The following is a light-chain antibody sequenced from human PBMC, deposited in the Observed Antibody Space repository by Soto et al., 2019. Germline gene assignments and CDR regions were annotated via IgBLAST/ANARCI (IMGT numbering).Light chain of an antibody. V-gene: IGKV3D-20*01. Sequence: EIVLTQSPGTLSLSPGERATPSSGASQLFKNNNLAGYQQKPGLAPRLLVYDASSRAPGIPDRFSGGGSGTDFTLTISRLEPEDFGVYFCQQYVSWPFTFGQGTRLEIK. CDR1: QLFKNNN. CDR2: DAS. J-gene: IGKJ5*01. CDR3: QQYVSWPFT.